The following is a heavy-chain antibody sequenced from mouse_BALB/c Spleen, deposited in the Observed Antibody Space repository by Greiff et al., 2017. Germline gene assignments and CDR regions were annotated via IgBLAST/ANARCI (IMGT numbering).Heavy chain of an antibody. CDR1: GYAFTNYL. CDR2: INPGSGGT. V-gene: IGHV1-54*01. Sequence: QVQLQQSGAELVRPGTSVKVSCKASGYAFTNYLIEWVKQRPGQGLEWIGVINPGSGGTNYNEKFKGKATLTADKSSSTAYMQLSSLTSDDSAVYFCATMLTPDVACFAYWGQGTLVTVSA. J-gene: IGHJ3*01. CDR3: ATMLTPDVACFAY. D-gene: IGHD2-2*01.